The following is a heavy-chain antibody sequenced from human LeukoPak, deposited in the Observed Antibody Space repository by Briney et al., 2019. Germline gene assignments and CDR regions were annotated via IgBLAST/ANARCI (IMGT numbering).Heavy chain of an antibody. CDR3: ARRSSSWYWDYFDY. D-gene: IGHD6-13*01. V-gene: IGHV4-34*01. J-gene: IGHJ4*02. CDR2: INHSGST. CDR1: GGSFSGYY. Sequence: SETLSLTCAVYGGSFSGYYWSWIRQPPGKGLEWIGEINHSGSTNYNPSLKSRVTISVDTSKNQFSLKLSSVTAADTAVYYCARRSSSWYWDYFDYWGQGTLVTVSS.